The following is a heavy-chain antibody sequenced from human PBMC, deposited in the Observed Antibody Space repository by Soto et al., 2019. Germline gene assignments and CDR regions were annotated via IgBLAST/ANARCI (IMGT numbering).Heavy chain of an antibody. D-gene: IGHD2-21*02. Sequence: QVQLVQSGAEVKKPGSSVKVSCKASGGTFSSYTISWVRQAPGQGLEWMGRIIPILGIANYAQKFQGRVTITADKSTSTAYMELSSLRSEDTAVYYCATAYCGGDCYAPENAFDIWGKGTMVTVSS. J-gene: IGHJ3*02. CDR2: IIPILGIA. CDR1: GGTFSSYT. CDR3: ATAYCGGDCYAPENAFDI. V-gene: IGHV1-69*02.